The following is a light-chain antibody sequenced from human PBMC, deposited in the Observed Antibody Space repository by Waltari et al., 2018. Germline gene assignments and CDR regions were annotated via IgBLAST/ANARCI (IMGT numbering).Light chain of an antibody. V-gene: IGKV1-39*01. Sequence: DIQMTQSPSFLSASVGDRVTITCRASQRISSYLNWYQMKPGKAPELLIYGASTVQSGVPSRFSSSGFGTDFTLTISSLQPEDFATYYCQQSYRLITFGPGTKVVFK. CDR2: GAS. J-gene: IGKJ3*01. CDR1: QRISSY. CDR3: QQSYRLIT.